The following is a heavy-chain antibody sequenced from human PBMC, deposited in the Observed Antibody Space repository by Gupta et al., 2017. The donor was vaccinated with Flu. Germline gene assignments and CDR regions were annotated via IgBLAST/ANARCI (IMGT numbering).Heavy chain of an antibody. CDR2: ISGSASGT. CDR3: AKVAGLTTGRKNWFDP. Sequence: FSVFSMGWVRQAPGKGLEWVAGISGSASGTYYADSVKGRFIISRDNAKNTVFLQMNILRAEDTAVYYCAKVAGLTTGRKNWFDPWGQGTQGTVSS. CDR1: FSVFS. V-gene: IGHV3-23*01. D-gene: IGHD4-4*01. J-gene: IGHJ5*02.